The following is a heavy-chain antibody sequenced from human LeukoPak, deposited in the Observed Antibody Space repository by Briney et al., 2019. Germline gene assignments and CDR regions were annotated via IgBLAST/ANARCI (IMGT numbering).Heavy chain of an antibody. CDR3: EKEGYYDSSNYYYVDGAFDI. CDR1: GFTFNNYN. CDR2: ISGSGGST. V-gene: IGHV3-23*01. J-gene: IGHJ3*02. Sequence: GGSLRLSCAASGFTFNNYNMNWVRQAPGKGLEWVSAISGSGGSTYYADSVKGRFTISRDNSKNTLYLQMNSLRAEDTAVYYCEKEGYYDSSNYYYVDGAFDIWGQGTMVTVSS. D-gene: IGHD3-22*01.